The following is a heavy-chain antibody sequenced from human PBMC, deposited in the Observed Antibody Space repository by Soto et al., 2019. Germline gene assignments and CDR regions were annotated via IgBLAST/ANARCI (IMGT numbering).Heavy chain of an antibody. D-gene: IGHD2-2*01. CDR3: ASSVDIVVVPAAMPNYFYYGMDV. V-gene: IGHV1-69*01. CDR2: IIPIFGTA. Sequence: QVQLVQSGAEVKKPGSSVKVSCKASGGTFSSYAISWVRQAPGQGLEWMGGIIPIFGTANYAQKFQGRVTITADESTSTAYMELSSLRSEDTAVYYCASSVDIVVVPAAMPNYFYYGMDVWGQGTTVTVSS. CDR1: GGTFSSYA. J-gene: IGHJ6*02.